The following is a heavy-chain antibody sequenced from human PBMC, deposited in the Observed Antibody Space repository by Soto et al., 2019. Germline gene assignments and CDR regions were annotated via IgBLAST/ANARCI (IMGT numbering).Heavy chain of an antibody. CDR2: ISWNSGSI. CDR3: AKGRSSTSLIRSNFDY. Sequence: EVQLVESGGGLVQPGRSLRLSCAASGFTFDDYAMHWVRQAPGKGLEWVSGISWNSGSIGYADSVKGRFTISRDYAKNSLYVQMNSLRAEDTALYYCAKGRSSTSLIRSNFDYWGQGPLVTVSS. V-gene: IGHV3-9*01. D-gene: IGHD2-2*01. CDR1: GFTFDDYA. J-gene: IGHJ4*02.